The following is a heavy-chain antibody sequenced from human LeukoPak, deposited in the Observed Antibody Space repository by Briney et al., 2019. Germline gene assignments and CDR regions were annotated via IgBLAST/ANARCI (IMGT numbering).Heavy chain of an antibody. Sequence: PGGSLRLSCAASGFTFSNYAMSWVRQAPGKXPXWFSIISGSGDNTHYADSVKGRLTIYRDNSKKTVYLQMNTLRAEDTAIYHCARRGWLVNFDYWGQGTLVTVSS. CDR3: ARRGWLVNFDY. V-gene: IGHV3-23*01. D-gene: IGHD6-19*01. CDR1: GFTFSNYA. CDR2: ISGSGDNT. J-gene: IGHJ4*02.